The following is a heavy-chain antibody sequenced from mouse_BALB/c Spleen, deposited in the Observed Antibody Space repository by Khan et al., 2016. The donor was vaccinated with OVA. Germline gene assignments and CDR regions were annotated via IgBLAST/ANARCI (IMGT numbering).Heavy chain of an antibody. J-gene: IGHJ4*01. CDR3: ARQPYYHYNIMDY. V-gene: IGHV2-6-1*01. Sequence: QVQLKQSGPGLVAPSQSLSITCTISGFSLTNYGVHWVCKPPGKGLEWLVVIWSDGSTTYNSALKSRLTISKDNSKSQVFLKMNSLQTDDTAVYFCARQPYYHYNIMDYWGQGTSVTVSS. CDR1: GFSLTNYG. D-gene: IGHD2-10*01. CDR2: IWSDGST.